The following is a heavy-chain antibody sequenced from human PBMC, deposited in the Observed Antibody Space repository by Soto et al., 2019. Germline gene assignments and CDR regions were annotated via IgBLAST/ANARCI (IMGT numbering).Heavy chain of an antibody. J-gene: IGHJ4*02. CDR3: ASGLSGDKVDQ. D-gene: IGHD2-21*01. CDR2: IYDSGNT. V-gene: IGHV4-30-4*01. CDR1: GVSISDGAYS. Sequence: QVQLQESGPGLVKPSQTLSLTCTVSGVSISDGAYSWSWIRQPPGKGLEWIGHIYDSGNTDNNPSLKSRLTISVDTSKNQFSLTLNSVTAADTAAYYCASGLSGDKVDQWGQGTLVTVPS.